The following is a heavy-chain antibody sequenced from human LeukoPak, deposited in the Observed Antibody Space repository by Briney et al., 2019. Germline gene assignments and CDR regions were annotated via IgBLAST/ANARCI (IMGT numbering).Heavy chain of an antibody. J-gene: IGHJ4*02. Sequence: ASVKVSRKASGYTFTSYAMHWVRQAPGQRLEWMGWINAGNGNTKYSQKFQGRVTITRDTSASTAYMELSSLRSEDTAVYYCARDEWFGESHFDYWGQGTLVTVSS. CDR2: INAGNGNT. V-gene: IGHV1-3*01. D-gene: IGHD3-10*01. CDR1: GYTFTSYA. CDR3: ARDEWFGESHFDY.